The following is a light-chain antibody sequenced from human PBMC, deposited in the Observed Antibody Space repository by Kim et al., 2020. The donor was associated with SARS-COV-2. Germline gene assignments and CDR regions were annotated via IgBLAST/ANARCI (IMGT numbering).Light chain of an antibody. Sequence: DVQMTQSPSSLSASVGDRVTVTCRASQNIDNYLNWYQQRPGKAPKLLIYAASILHSGVPSRFSGSGSGTDFSLTINGLQAEDIATYYCKQSYTTPWTFGQGTKVDIK. J-gene: IGKJ1*01. CDR2: AAS. CDR1: QNIDNY. CDR3: KQSYTTPWT. V-gene: IGKV1-39*01.